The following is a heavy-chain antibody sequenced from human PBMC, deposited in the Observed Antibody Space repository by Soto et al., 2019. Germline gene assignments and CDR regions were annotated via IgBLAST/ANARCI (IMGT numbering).Heavy chain of an antibody. CDR1: GVSLIVYW. D-gene: IGHD1-20*01. Sequence: PWWCXRLSCAACGVSLIVYWIHLFRHAPGKGRVFVSRINSDGSSTSYADSVKGRFTISRYNANDTLYLQMNSLRAEETAVYYCASGVQTITKTSPWSSLNKFDHWGNGSLVTVS. CDR2: INSDGSST. CDR3: ASGVQTITKTSPWSSLNKFDH. J-gene: IGHJ1*01. V-gene: IGHV3-74*01.